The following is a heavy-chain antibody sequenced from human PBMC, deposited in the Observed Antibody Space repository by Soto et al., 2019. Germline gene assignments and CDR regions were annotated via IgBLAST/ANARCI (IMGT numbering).Heavy chain of an antibody. Sequence: QVQLVQSGAEVKKPGSSVKVSCKASGGTFSSYAISWVRQAPGQGLEWMGGIIPIFGTANYAQKFQGRVTITADESTSTAYMELSRLRSEDTAVYYCARGYCSSTSCYTTLYYYYGMDVWGQGTTVTVSS. V-gene: IGHV1-69*01. J-gene: IGHJ6*02. D-gene: IGHD2-2*02. CDR1: GGTFSSYA. CDR3: ARGYCSSTSCYTTLYYYYGMDV. CDR2: IIPIFGTA.